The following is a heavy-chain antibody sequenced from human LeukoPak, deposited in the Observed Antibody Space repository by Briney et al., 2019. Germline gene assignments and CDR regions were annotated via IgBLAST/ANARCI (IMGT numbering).Heavy chain of an antibody. V-gene: IGHV1-2*02. Sequence: ASVKVSCKASGYTFTGYYIHWVRQAPGQGLEWMGWINPNSGGTKYAQKFQGRVTMTRDTSISTAHMELSSLTSDDTALYYCATDGAVAGTAYPEYWGQGTLVTVSS. CDR3: ATDGAVAGTAYPEY. CDR2: INPNSGGT. CDR1: GYTFTGYY. J-gene: IGHJ4*02. D-gene: IGHD6-19*01.